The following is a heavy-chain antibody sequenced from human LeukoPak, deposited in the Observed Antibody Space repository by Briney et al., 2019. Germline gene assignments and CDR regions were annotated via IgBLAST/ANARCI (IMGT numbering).Heavy chain of an antibody. CDR3: ARASSVWSNFDY. CDR2: IYYPGST. Sequence: SETLSLTCTVSGGSISSYYWSWIRQPPGKGLEWIGCIYYPGSTNYNPSLKSRVTLSVDTSKNQFSLKLSSVTAADTAVYYCARASSVWSNFDYWGQGTLVTVSS. V-gene: IGHV4-59*01. CDR1: GGSISSYY. J-gene: IGHJ4*02. D-gene: IGHD6-19*01.